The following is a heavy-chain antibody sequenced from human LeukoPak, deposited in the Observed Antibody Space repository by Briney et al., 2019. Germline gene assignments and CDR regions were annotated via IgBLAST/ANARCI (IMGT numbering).Heavy chain of an antibody. D-gene: IGHD2-21*01. CDR2: TRNRARSYRT. CDR1: GFIVSSYH. Sequence: PGGSLRLSCAASGFIVSSYHMGWVRQAAGKGLEWVGRTRNRARSYRTQYAASVKDRFSISRDESKNSVFLQMNSLKPEDTAVYYCARDGAEGDDSAFDVWGQGTMVTVSS. J-gene: IGHJ3*01. CDR3: ARDGAEGDDSAFDV. V-gene: IGHV3-72*01.